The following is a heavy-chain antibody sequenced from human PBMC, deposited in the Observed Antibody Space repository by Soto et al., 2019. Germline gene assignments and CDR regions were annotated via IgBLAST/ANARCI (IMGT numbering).Heavy chain of an antibody. V-gene: IGHV1-58*01. CDR3: AAEAPGNIVDY. J-gene: IGHJ4*02. Sequence: QMQLVQSGPEVKKPGTSVKVSCKASGFTFTSSAVQWVRQARGQRLEWIGWIVVGSGNTNYAQKCQERVTITRDMSTSTAYMELSSLRSEDTAVYDCAAEAPGNIVDYWGQGNLVTVSS. CDR2: IVVGSGNT. D-gene: IGHD2-2*01. CDR1: GFTFTSSA.